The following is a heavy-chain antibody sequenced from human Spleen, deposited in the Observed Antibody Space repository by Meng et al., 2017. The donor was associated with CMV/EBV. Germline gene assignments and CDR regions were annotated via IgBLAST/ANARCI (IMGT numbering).Heavy chain of an antibody. J-gene: IGHJ5*02. V-gene: IGHV1-18*01. CDR3: ARNPKWNYFWFDP. D-gene: IGHD1-7*01. CDR2: INTYNGNT. CDR1: CYTFDNSG. Sequence: KASCYTFDNSGISWVRQAPGQELEWMGWINTYNGNTNYAQKLQGRVTMTTDTSTTTAYMELRSLRSDDTAVYYCARNPKWNYFWFDPWGQGTLVTVSS.